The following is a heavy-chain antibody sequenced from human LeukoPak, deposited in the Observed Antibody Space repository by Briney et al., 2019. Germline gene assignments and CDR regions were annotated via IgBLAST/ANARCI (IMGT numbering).Heavy chain of an antibody. V-gene: IGHV1-46*01. D-gene: IGHD1-26*01. CDR2: INPSGGST. CDR1: GYTFTSYY. CDR3: ARAVGATGYFDY. J-gene: IGHJ4*02. Sequence: ASVKISCKASGYTFTSYYMHWVRQAPGQGLEWMGIINPSGGSTSYAQKFQGRVTMTRDTSTSTVYMELSSLRSEDTAVYYCARAVGATGYFDYWGQGTLVTVSS.